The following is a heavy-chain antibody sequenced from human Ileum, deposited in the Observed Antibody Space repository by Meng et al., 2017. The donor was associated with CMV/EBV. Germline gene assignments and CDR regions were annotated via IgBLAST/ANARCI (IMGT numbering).Heavy chain of an antibody. V-gene: IGHV4-39*07. D-gene: IGHD3-22*01. CDR3: VRASITMIDY. Sequence: QLLLQEWAPGLVKPSEPLSLTCTVSGDSISSGDYCWGWIRQPPKGLEWVASITYSGTTYYNPSLKSRVTMSVDTSKNQFSLKLNSVTAADTAVYYCVRASITMIDYWGQGTLVTVSS. CDR2: ITYSGTT. J-gene: IGHJ4*02. CDR1: GDSISSGDYC.